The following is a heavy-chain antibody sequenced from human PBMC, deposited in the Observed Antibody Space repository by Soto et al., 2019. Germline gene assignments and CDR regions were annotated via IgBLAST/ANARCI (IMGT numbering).Heavy chain of an antibody. CDR1: GFTFSSYG. Sequence: QVQLVESGGGVVQPGRSLRLSCAASGFTFSSYGMHWVRQAPGKGLEWVAVIWYDGSNKYYADSVKGRFTISRDNSKNTLYLQMNSLRAEDTAVYYCAREAVARWFDPWGQETLVTVSS. J-gene: IGHJ5*02. CDR2: IWYDGSNK. CDR3: AREAVARWFDP. V-gene: IGHV3-33*01. D-gene: IGHD6-19*01.